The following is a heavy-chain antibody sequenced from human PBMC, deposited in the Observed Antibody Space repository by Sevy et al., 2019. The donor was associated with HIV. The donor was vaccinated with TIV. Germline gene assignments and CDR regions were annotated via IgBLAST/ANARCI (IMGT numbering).Heavy chain of an antibody. J-gene: IGHJ5*02. CDR1: GYTFTSYD. CDR2: MNPNRGNT. V-gene: IGHV1-8*01. CDR3: ARGLRITMVRGVIYWFDP. D-gene: IGHD3-10*01. Sequence: ASVKVSCKASGYTFTSYDINWVRQATGQGLEWMGWMNPNRGNTGYAQKFQGRVTMTRNTSISTAYMELSSLRSEDTAVYYCARGLRITMVRGVIYWFDPWGQGTLVTVSS.